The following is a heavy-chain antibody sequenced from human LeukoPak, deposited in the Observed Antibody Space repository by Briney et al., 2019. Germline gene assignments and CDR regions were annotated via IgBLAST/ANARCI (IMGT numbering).Heavy chain of an antibody. CDR1: GGSISSSY. V-gene: IGHV4-59*01. CDR2: IFYSGST. Sequence: SETLSLTCTVSGGSISSSYWGWIRQPPGKGLEWIGYIFYSGSTNYSPSLKSRVTISVDTSKNQFSLKLSSVTAADTAVYYCARAAYSGSYHSDYWGQGTLVTVSS. D-gene: IGHD1-26*01. J-gene: IGHJ4*02. CDR3: ARAAYSGSYHSDY.